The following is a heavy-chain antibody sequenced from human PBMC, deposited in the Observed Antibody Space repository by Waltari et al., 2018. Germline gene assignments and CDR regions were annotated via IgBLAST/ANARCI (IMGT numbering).Heavy chain of an antibody. J-gene: IGHJ4*02. D-gene: IGHD6-19*01. CDR2: IYYSGST. Sequence: QVQLQESGPGLVKPSGTLSLTCTVSGGSISSYYWSWIRQPPGKGLEWIGYIYYSGSTNYNPSLKSRVTISVDTSKNQFSLKLSSVTAADTAVYYCASGGGWGQFDYWGQGTLVTVSS. V-gene: IGHV4-59*01. CDR1: GGSISSYY. CDR3: ASGGGWGQFDY.